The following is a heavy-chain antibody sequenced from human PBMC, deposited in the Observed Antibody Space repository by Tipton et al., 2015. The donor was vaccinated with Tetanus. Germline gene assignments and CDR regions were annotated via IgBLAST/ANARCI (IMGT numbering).Heavy chain of an antibody. CDR2: IHPGESTT. V-gene: IGHV5-51*01. CDR3: ARRRSNTNLVFWFDP. D-gene: IGHD2-2*01. Sequence: QLVQSGVEVKKPGESLRISCQASGYSFSSYYIAWVRQMPGRGLEWMGFIHPGESTTTYSPSFQGRVPFSADTSINTAYLHWASLTDSDTATYYWARRRSNTNLVFWFDPWGQGTPVTVSS. CDR1: GYSFSSYY. J-gene: IGHJ5*02.